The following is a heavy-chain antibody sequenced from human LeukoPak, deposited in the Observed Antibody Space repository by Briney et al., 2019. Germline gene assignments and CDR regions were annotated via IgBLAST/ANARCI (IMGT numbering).Heavy chain of an antibody. V-gene: IGHV4-34*01. J-gene: IGHJ4*02. CDR1: GGSFSGYY. CDR3: ARRTDTRGYRRFDY. Sequence: TSETLSLTCAVYGGSFSGYYWSWIRQPPGKGLEWIGEINHSGSTNYNPSLKSRVTISVDTSKNQFSLKLSSVTAADTAVYYCARRTDTRGYRRFDYWGQGTLVTVSS. D-gene: IGHD5-18*01. CDR2: INHSGST.